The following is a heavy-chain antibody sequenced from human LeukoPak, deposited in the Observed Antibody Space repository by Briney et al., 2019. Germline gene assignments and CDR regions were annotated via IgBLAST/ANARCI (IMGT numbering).Heavy chain of an antibody. V-gene: IGHV2-70*01. J-gene: IGHJ4*02. CDR3: ARISITMVRGVIKDYYFDY. CDR1: GFSLSTSGMC. CDR2: IDWDDDK. Sequence: SGPALVKPTQTLTLTCTFSGFSLSTSGMCVSWIRQPPGKALEWLALIDWDDDKYYSTSLKTRLTISKDTSKNQVVLTMTNMDPVDTATYYRARISITMVRGVIKDYYFDYWGQGTLVTVSS. D-gene: IGHD3-10*01.